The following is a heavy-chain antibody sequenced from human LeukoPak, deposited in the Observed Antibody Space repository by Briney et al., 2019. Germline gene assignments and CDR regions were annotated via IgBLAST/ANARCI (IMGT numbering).Heavy chain of an antibody. CDR3: ARGRVRFLEWLLLGNWFDP. Sequence: SETLSLTCTVSGGSISSYYWSWIRQPAGKGLEWIGRIYTSGSTNYNPSLKSRVTISVDTSKNQFSLKLSSVTAADTAVYYCARGRVRFLEWLLLGNWFDPWGQGTLVTVSS. CDR2: IYTSGST. V-gene: IGHV4-4*07. J-gene: IGHJ5*02. D-gene: IGHD3-3*01. CDR1: GGSISSYY.